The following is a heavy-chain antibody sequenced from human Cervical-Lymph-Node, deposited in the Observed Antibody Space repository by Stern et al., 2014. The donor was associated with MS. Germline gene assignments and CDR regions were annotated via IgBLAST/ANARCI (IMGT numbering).Heavy chain of an antibody. J-gene: IGHJ4*02. CDR1: GFTVSSSY. V-gene: IGHV3-53*01. CDR2: IHNGGAT. Sequence: EMQLVESGGGLIQPGGSLRLSCAASGFTVSSSYMSWVRQAPGKGLEWVSAIHNGGATYYADSVKGRFTISRDNSKNTLYFQMSSLRAEDMAVYYCARVGRGYISGYSFDYWAQGTLVTVSS. D-gene: IGHD5-18*01. CDR3: ARVGRGYISGYSFDY.